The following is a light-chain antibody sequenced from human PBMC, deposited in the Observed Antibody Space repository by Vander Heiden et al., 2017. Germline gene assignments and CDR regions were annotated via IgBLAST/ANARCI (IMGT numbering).Light chain of an antibody. V-gene: IGKV1-5*03. Sequence: DIQMTQSPSTLSASVGDRLTITCRASQSVGSWVAWYQQKPGRAPRPLIFKASTLQSGVPSRFSGSGSGNEFTLTISSLQPDDFATYHCQQYNGYPTFGQGTKVEIK. J-gene: IGKJ1*01. CDR2: KAS. CDR1: QSVGSW. CDR3: QQYNGYPT.